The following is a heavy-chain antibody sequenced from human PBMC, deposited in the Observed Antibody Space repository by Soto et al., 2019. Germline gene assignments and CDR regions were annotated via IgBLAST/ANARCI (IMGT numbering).Heavy chain of an antibody. V-gene: IGHV4-61*01. Sequence: SETLSLTCTVSGGSFKSGSYSWSWIRQPPGKGLEWIGYVYHTGRTSYNPSLKSRVSISMDTSKNQFSLNLDSVTAADTAVYFCARDMYTNYVNYFDLWGQGTLVTVSS. D-gene: IGHD3-16*01. CDR2: VYHTGRT. J-gene: IGHJ5*02. CDR3: ARDMYTNYVNYFDL. CDR1: GGSFKSGSYS.